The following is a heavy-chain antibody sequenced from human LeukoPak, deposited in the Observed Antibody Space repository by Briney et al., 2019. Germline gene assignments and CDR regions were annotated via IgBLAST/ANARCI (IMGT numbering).Heavy chain of an antibody. CDR1: GFTLSSYA. Sequence: GGSLRLSCAASGFTLSSYAMHWVRQAPGKGLEYVSAISSNGGSTYYANSVKGRFTISRDNSKNTLYLQMGSLRAEDMAVYYCARGRSSSWYRWDYYYYYGMDVWGQGTTVTVSS. J-gene: IGHJ6*02. V-gene: IGHV3-64*01. CDR2: ISSNGGST. CDR3: ARGRSSSWYRWDYYYYYGMDV. D-gene: IGHD6-13*01.